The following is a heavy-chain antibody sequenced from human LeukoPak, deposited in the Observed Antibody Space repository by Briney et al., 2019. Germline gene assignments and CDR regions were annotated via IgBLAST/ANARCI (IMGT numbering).Heavy chain of an antibody. CDR1: GYTFTSYA. J-gene: IGHJ4*02. CDR2: INAGNGNT. CDR3: ARYSSSWYGNDY. Sequence: ASVKVSCKASGYTFTSYAMHWVRQAPGQRLEWMGWINAGNGNTKYSQKFQGKVTITRDTSASTAYMELSSLRSEDTAVYYCARYSSSWYGNDYWGQGTLVTVSS. V-gene: IGHV1-3*01. D-gene: IGHD6-13*01.